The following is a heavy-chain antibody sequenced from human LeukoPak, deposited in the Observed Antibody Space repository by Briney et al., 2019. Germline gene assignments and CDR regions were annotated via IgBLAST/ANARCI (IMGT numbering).Heavy chain of an antibody. D-gene: IGHD3-9*01. J-gene: IGHJ6*04. Sequence: ASVKVSCKASGGTFSSYAISWVRQAPGQGLEWMGGIIPIFGTANYAQKFQGRVTITADESTSTAYMELSSLRSEDTAVYYCARAVKYYDILTGLDVWGKGTTVTVSS. CDR2: IIPIFGTA. V-gene: IGHV1-69*13. CDR3: ARAVKYYDILTGLDV. CDR1: GGTFSSYA.